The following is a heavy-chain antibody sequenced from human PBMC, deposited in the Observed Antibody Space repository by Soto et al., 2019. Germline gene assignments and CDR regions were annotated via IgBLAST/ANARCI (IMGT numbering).Heavy chain of an antibody. Sequence: QVQLVESGGGVVQPGRSLRLSCAASGFTFSSYAMHWVRQAPGKGLEWVAVISYHGSNKYYADSVKGRFTISRDNSKNTRYLQMNSLRAEDTAVYYCARPLWRDDYNWGYFDLWGRGTLVTVSS. CDR3: ARPLWRDDYNWGYFDL. CDR2: ISYHGSNK. J-gene: IGHJ2*01. CDR1: GFTFSSYA. D-gene: IGHD4-4*01. V-gene: IGHV3-30-3*01.